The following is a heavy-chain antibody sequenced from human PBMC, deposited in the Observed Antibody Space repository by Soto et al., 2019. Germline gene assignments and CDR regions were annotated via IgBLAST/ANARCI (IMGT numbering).Heavy chain of an antibody. CDR3: ARRYCSSTSCYTHRTYNWFDP. CDR2: INHSGST. J-gene: IGHJ5*02. D-gene: IGHD2-2*02. V-gene: IGHV4-34*01. CDR1: GGSFSGYY. Sequence: SETLSLTCAVYGGSFSGYYWSWIRQPPGKGLEWIGEINHSGSTNYNPSLKSRVTISVDTSKNQFSLKLSSVTAADTAVYYCARRYCSSTSCYTHRTYNWFDPWGQGNLVT.